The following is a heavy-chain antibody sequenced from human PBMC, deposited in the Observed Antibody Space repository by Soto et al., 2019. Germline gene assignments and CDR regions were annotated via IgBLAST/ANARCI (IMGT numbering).Heavy chain of an antibody. CDR3: AMTTTVTTNRAFVI. J-gene: IGHJ3*02. CDR2: ISAYNGNT. V-gene: IGHV1-18*01. D-gene: IGHD4-17*01. CDR1: GYTFTSYG. Sequence: GASVKVSCKASGYTFTSYGISWVRQAPGQGLEWMGWISAYNGNTNNAQKLQGRVTMTTDTSTSTAYMELRSLRSDDTAVYYCAMTTTVTTNRAFVISGQGTMVTVSS.